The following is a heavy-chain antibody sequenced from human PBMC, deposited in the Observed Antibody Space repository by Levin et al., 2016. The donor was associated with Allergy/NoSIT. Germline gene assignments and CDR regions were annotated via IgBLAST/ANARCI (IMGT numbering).Heavy chain of an antibody. D-gene: IGHD2-15*01. J-gene: IGHJ4*02. CDR3: ARESSGGYYFDY. CDR1: GYTFTSYY. CDR2: INPSGGST. V-gene: IGHV1-46*01. Sequence: ASVKVSCKASGYTFTSYYMHWVRQAPGQGLEWMGIINPSGGSTSYAQKFQGRVTMTRDTSTSTVYMELSSLRSEDTAVHYCARESSGGYYFDYWGQGTLVTVLL.